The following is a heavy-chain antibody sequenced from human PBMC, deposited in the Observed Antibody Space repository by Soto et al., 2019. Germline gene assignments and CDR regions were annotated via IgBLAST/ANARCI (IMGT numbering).Heavy chain of an antibody. J-gene: IGHJ5*02. CDR3: ARHAYTCSWYNWFDP. V-gene: IGHV4-39*01. Sequence: QLQLQESGPGLVKPSETLSLTCTLSGGSIRSSSYYWGWIRQPPGKGMEWIGSMYYTGSTYHNPSLSCRVTRSVDTSKTQVSLRLSSVTAADTAVYYCARHAYTCSWYNWFDPWGQGSLVTVSS. CDR1: GGSIRSSSYY. D-gene: IGHD6-13*01. CDR2: MYYTGST.